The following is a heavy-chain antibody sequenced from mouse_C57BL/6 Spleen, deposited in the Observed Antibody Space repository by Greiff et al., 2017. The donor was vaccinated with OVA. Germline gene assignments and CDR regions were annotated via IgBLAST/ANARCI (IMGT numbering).Heavy chain of an antibody. J-gene: IGHJ4*01. CDR1: GYTFTSYW. CDR2: IHPNSGST. CDR3: ASQSPYDYYAMDY. Sequence: QVQLQQPGAELVKPGASVKLSCKASGYTFTSYWMHWVKQRPGQGLEWIGMIHPNSGSTNYNEKFKSKATLTVDKSSSTAYMQLSSLTSEDSAVYYCASQSPYDYYAMDYWGQGTSVTVSS. V-gene: IGHV1-64*01.